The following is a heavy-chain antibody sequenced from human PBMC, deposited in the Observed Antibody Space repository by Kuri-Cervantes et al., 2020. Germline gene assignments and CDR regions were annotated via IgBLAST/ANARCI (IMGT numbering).Heavy chain of an antibody. Sequence: ASVKVSCKASGYTFTGYYMHWVRQAPGQGLEWMGWIDPNSGGTNYAQKFQGWVTMTRDTSISTAYMELSRPRSDDTAVYYCARLAAAGTEEYYFDHWGQGTLVTVSS. CDR2: IDPNSGGT. V-gene: IGHV1-2*04. D-gene: IGHD6-13*01. J-gene: IGHJ4*02. CDR3: ARLAAAGTEEYYFDH. CDR1: GYTFTGYY.